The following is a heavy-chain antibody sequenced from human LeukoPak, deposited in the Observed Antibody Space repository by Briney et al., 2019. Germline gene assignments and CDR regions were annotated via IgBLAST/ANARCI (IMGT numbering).Heavy chain of an antibody. CDR1: GFNFSNAG. J-gene: IGHJ4*02. V-gene: IGHV3-30*03. CDR2: ISFDGHTD. Sequence: QPGRSLRLSCVASGFNFSNAGLHWVRQAPGKGLEWVAVISFDGHTDYSADSVKGRFTISRDNAKNLLYLQMNSLRAEDTAVYYCARDARPVVVFAAIDYWGQGTLVTVSS. CDR3: ARDARPVVVFAAIDY. D-gene: IGHD2-15*01.